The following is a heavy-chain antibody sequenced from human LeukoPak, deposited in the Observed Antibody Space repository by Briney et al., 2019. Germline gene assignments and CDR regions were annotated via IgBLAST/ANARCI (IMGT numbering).Heavy chain of an antibody. CDR3: ARLSTVTTSFDY. D-gene: IGHD4-17*01. CDR1: GGSISSSSYY. J-gene: IGHJ4*02. CDR2: IYHSGST. V-gene: IGHV4-39*07. Sequence: PSETLSLTCTVSGGSISSSSYYWGWIRQPPGKGLEWIGSIYHSGSTNYNPSLKSRVTISVDKSKNQFSLKLSSVTAADTAVYYCARLSTVTTSFDYWGQGTLVTVSS.